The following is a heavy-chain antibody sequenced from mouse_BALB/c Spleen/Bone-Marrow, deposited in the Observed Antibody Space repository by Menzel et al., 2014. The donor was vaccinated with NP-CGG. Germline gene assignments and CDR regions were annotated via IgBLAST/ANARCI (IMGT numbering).Heavy chain of an antibody. Sequence: VKLVESGAELVKPGASVKLSCKASGYTFTSYYLYWVKQRPGQGLEWIGEINPSNGDTNFNEKFKSKASLTVDISANTTYVQLSSLTSEDSAVYYCTRYDGYFTLFAYWGQGTLVTVSA. V-gene: IGHV1-53*01. CDR1: GYTFTSYY. J-gene: IGHJ3*01. CDR2: INPSNGDT. D-gene: IGHD2-3*01. CDR3: TRYDGYFTLFAY.